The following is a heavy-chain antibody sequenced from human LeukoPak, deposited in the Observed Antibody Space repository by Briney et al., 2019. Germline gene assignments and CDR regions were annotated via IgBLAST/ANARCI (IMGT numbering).Heavy chain of an antibody. CDR2: IGTAGDP. D-gene: IGHD1-26*01. V-gene: IGHV3-13*05. Sequence: PGGSLRLSCAASGFTFSSHDMHWVRQSTERGLEWVSAIGTAGDPHYPGSVKGRFTISRENAKNMLYLQMNSLRAGDTAMYYCARVSGAYYRYFDLWGRGTLVTVSS. CDR3: ARVSGAYYRYFDL. CDR1: GFTFSSHD. J-gene: IGHJ2*01.